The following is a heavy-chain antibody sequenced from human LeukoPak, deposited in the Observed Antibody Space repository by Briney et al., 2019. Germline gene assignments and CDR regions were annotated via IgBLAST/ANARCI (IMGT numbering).Heavy chain of an antibody. D-gene: IGHD2-8*01. CDR3: ARHLPRGGMVSRRFDY. CDR1: GGSISSYY. CDR2: IYYSGST. J-gene: IGHJ4*02. Sequence: SETLSLTCTVSGGSISSYYWSWIRQPPGKGLEWIGYIYYSGSTNYNPSLKSRVTISVDTSKNQFSPKLSSVTAADTAVYYCARHLPRGGMVSRRFDYWGQGTLVTVSS. V-gene: IGHV4-59*08.